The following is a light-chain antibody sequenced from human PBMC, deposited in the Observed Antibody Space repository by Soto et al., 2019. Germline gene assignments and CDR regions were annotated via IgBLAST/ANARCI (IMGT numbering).Light chain of an antibody. J-gene: IGLJ2*01. V-gene: IGLV1-40*01. CDR3: QSYDSSLSVVV. CDR2: GNS. CDR1: SSNIGADYD. Sequence: QSVLTQPPSVSGAPGQRVTISCTGSSSNIGADYDVHWYQHLPGKAPKLLIYGNSNRPSGVPERFSGSKSGTSASLAVTGLQAGDEADYYCQSYDSSLSVVVFGAGTKLTVL.